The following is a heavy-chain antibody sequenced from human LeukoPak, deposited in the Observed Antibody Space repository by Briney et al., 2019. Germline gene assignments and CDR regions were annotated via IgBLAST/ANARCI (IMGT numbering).Heavy chain of an antibody. D-gene: IGHD6-6*01. V-gene: IGHV3-64D*09. Sequence: GGSLRISCSASGLTLRNYAMHWVRQAPGKGLEYVSAINNNGGNTYYADSVKGRFTISRDNSKNTLYLQMSRLRIEDAAVYYCVVGGEARPWEGGMDVWGQGTTVTVTS. CDR2: INNNGGNT. CDR1: GLTLRNYA. J-gene: IGHJ6*02. CDR3: VVGGEARPWEGGMDV.